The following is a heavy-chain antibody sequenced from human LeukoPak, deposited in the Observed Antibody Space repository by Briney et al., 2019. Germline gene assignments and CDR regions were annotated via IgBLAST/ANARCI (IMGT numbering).Heavy chain of an antibody. J-gene: IGHJ4*02. V-gene: IGHV3-23*01. Sequence: GGSLRPSCAASGFTFSSYAMSWVRQAPGKGLEWVSAISGSGGSTYYADSVKGRFTISRDNAKNTLYLQMNSLRAEDTAVYYCLRGYCSSTSCPTLYYYWGQGTLVTVSS. CDR2: ISGSGGST. D-gene: IGHD2-2*01. CDR1: GFTFSSYA. CDR3: LRGYCSSTSCPTLYYY.